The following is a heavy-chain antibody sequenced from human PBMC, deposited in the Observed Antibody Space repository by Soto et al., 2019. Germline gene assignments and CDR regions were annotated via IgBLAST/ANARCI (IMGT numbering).Heavy chain of an antibody. CDR1: GFTCSSYD. D-gene: IGHD2-8*02. Sequence: PGGSLRLSCAASGFTCSSYDMSWVRQAPGKGLEWVSTILVGGSTHYPDSVKGRFTISRDNSKNTVFLQMNSLTAGDTAVYYCAKATATGGGAFDICGQGTVVT. J-gene: IGHJ3*02. V-gene: IGHV3-23*01. CDR3: AKATATGGGAFDI. CDR2: ILVGGST.